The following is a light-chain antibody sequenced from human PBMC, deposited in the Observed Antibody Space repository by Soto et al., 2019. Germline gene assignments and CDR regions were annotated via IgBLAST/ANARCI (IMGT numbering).Light chain of an antibody. Sequence: EIVLTQSPATLSVSPGERATLSCRASQSVSYHLAWYQQKPGQAPRLLIYGASTRATGIPARFSGSGSGTEFTLTISSLQSEDFAVYYCQRYNNWRTFGQGTKVEIK. V-gene: IGKV3-15*01. CDR1: QSVSYH. CDR2: GAS. CDR3: QRYNNWRT. J-gene: IGKJ1*01.